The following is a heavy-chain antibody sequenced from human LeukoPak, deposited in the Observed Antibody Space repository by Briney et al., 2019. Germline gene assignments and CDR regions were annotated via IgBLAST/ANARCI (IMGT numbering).Heavy chain of an antibody. CDR3: ARRERGSTVTTLFYYFDY. J-gene: IGHJ4*02. CDR1: GFTFGDYS. D-gene: IGHD4-11*01. CDR2: ISSSSTYT. Sequence: GGSLRLSCAASGFTFGDYSMNWVRQAPGKGLEWVSSISSSSTYTNYADSVKGRFTISRDNAKNSLYLQMNSLRAEDTAVYYCARRERGSTVTTLFYYFDYWGQGTLVTVSS. V-gene: IGHV3-21*01.